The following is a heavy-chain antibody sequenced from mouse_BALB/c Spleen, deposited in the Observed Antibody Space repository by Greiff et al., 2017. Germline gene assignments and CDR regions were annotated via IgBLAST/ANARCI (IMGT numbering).Heavy chain of an antibody. V-gene: IGHV5-6*02. CDR2: ISSGGSYT. CDR1: GFTFSSYG. CDR3: ARHARGFDY. J-gene: IGHJ2*01. Sequence: DVKLVESGGDLVKPGGSLKLSCAASGFTFSSYGMSWVRQTPDKRLEWVATISSGGSYTYYPDSVKGRFTISRDNAKNTLYLQMSSLKSEDTAMYYCARHARGFDYWGQGTTLTVSS.